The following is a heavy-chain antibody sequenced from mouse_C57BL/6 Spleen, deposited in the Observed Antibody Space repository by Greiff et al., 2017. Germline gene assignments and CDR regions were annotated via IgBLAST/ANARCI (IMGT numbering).Heavy chain of an antibody. Sequence: EVQVVESGGGLVKPGGSLKLSCAASGFTFSSYAMSWVRQTPEKRLEWVATISDGGSYTYYPDNVKGRFTISRDNAKNNLYLQMSHLKSEDTAMYYCARDEGITTVPSWFAYWGQGTLVTVSA. J-gene: IGHJ3*01. CDR2: ISDGGSYT. CDR1: GFTFSSYA. CDR3: ARDEGITTVPSWFAY. D-gene: IGHD1-1*01. V-gene: IGHV5-4*01.